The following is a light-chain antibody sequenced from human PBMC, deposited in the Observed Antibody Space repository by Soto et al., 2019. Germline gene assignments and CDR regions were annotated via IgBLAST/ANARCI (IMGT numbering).Light chain of an antibody. CDR1: QSVTST. CDR2: GAS. V-gene: IGKV3-15*01. J-gene: IGKJ5*01. Sequence: EIVMTQSPATLSVSPGERATLSCRASQSVTSTSLAWYQQKPGQAPRLLIYGASTRATGIPARFSGSGSGTEFTLTISSLQSEDFAVYYCQQYNNWPPITFGQGTRPEIK. CDR3: QQYNNWPPIT.